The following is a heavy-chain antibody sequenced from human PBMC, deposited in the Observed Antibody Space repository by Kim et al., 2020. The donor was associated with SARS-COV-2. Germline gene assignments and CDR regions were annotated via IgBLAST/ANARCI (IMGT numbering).Heavy chain of an antibody. CDR1: GYTFTSYA. J-gene: IGHJ5*02. D-gene: IGHD5-18*01. V-gene: IGHV1-3*01. Sequence: ASVKVSCKASGYTFTSYAMHWVRQAPGQRLAWMGWINAGNGNTKYSQKFQGRVTITRDTSASTAYMELSSLRSEDTAVYYCARDQGGYSYGYGYNWFDPWGQGTLVTVSS. CDR2: INAGNGNT. CDR3: ARDQGGYSYGYGYNWFDP.